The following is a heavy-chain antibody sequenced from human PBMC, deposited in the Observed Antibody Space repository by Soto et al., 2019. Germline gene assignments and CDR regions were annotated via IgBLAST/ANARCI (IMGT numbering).Heavy chain of an antibody. CDR1: GFTFSSYA. V-gene: IGHV3-23*01. D-gene: IGHD5-18*01. CDR3: ANGGYSYGNDY. Sequence: EVQLLESGGGLVQPGGSLRLSCAASGFTFSSYAMSWVRQAPGKGLEWVSAISGSGGSTYYADSVKGRFTISRDNSKNTLYLNMNSLRDEATAVYYCANGGYSYGNDYWGQGTLVTVSS. J-gene: IGHJ4*02. CDR2: ISGSGGST.